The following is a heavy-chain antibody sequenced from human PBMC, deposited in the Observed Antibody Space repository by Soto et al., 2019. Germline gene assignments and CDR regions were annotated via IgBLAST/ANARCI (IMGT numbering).Heavy chain of an antibody. CDR1: GFTFSSYA. V-gene: IGHV3-23*01. Sequence: GGSLRLSCAASGFTFSSYAMSWVRQAPGKGLEWVSAISGSGGSTYYADSVKGRFTISRDNSKNTLYLQMNSLRAEDTAVYYCAKSPADGYGSYYYMDVWGKGTTVTVSS. CDR2: ISGSGGST. D-gene: IGHD5-12*01. J-gene: IGHJ6*03. CDR3: AKSPADGYGSYYYMDV.